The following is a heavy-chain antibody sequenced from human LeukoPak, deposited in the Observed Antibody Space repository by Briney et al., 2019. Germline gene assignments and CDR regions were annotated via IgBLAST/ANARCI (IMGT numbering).Heavy chain of an antibody. CDR2: INPTGGGT. D-gene: IGHD3-10*01. CDR1: GYTFTNYF. Sequence: ASVKVSCKASGYTFTNYFMHWVRQVPGQGLEWMGVINPTGGGTTYAQRFQGRVTMTRDTSTSTVHMELSSLRSEDTAVYYCARAAQYYYGSGSPDYYYYGMDVWGQGTTVTVSS. V-gene: IGHV1-46*01. CDR3: ARAAQYYYGSGSPDYYYYGMDV. J-gene: IGHJ6*02.